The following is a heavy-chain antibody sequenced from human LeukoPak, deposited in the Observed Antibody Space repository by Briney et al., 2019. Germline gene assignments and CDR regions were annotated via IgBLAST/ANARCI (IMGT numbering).Heavy chain of an antibody. CDR2: ISGSGGST. V-gene: IGHV3-23*01. CDR3: AKGESSGGSCYSPFDY. D-gene: IGHD2-15*01. CDR1: GFTFGSYA. Sequence: PGGSLRLSCAASGFTFGSYAMSWVRQAPGKGLEWVSAISGSGGSTYYADSVKGRFTISRDNSKNTLYLQMNSLRAEDTAVYYCAKGESSGGSCYSPFDYWGQGTLVTVSS. J-gene: IGHJ4*02.